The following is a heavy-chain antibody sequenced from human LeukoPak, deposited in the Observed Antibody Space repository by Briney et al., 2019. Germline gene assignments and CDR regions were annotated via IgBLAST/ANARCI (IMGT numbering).Heavy chain of an antibody. D-gene: IGHD3-9*01. V-gene: IGHV3-23*01. CDR3: AKRKTSLTGYYPSCDY. CDR2: IRGSGSST. CDR1: GFTFSSYV. Sequence: PGGSLRLSCAASGFTFSSYVMSWVRQAPGKGLEWVSDIRGSGSSTYYADSVKGRFTISRDNSKNTLYLQMNSLRAEDTAVYYCAKRKTSLTGYYPSCDYWGQGTLVTVSS. J-gene: IGHJ4*02.